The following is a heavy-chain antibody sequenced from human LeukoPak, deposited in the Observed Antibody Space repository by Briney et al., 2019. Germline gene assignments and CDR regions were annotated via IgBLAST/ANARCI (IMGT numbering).Heavy chain of an antibody. CDR1: GDSISSSSYY. J-gene: IGHJ4*02. V-gene: IGHV4-39*01. Sequence: SETLSLTCSVSGDSISSSSYYWGWIRQPPGKGLEWIGSIYYSGNTYYNPSLKSRVTISVDTSKNQFSLKLSSVTAADTAVYYCARARVGDFWSGYYPPYFDYWGQGTLVTVSS. CDR2: IYYSGNT. D-gene: IGHD3-3*01. CDR3: ARARVGDFWSGYYPPYFDY.